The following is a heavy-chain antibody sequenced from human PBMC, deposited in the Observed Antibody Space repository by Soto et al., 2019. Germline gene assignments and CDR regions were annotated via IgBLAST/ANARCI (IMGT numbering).Heavy chain of an antibody. Sequence: PSVTLSLTCTVSGSRINSYYCCWIRQAPGKGLEWIRYIYHSGSTNSHPSLKSRVSLSVDTSKNQFSLKLCSVPAADTAVYYCARRYGGTLDSWGKGTLVTVS. CDR2: IYHSGST. CDR3: ARRYGGTLDS. J-gene: IGHJ4*02. V-gene: IGHV4-59*08. D-gene: IGHD4-17*01. CDR1: GSRINSYY.